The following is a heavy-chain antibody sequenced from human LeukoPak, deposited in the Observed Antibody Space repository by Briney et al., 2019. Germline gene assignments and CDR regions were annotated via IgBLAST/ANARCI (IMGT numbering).Heavy chain of an antibody. CDR2: INHSGST. Sequence: SETLSLTCTVSGGSISSGRYYWSWIRQPPGKGLEWIGEINHSGSTNYNPSLKSRVTISVDTSKNQFSLKLRSVTAADTAVYYCARVRRFGSGVDYWGQGTLVTVSS. J-gene: IGHJ4*02. CDR1: GGSISSGRYY. CDR3: ARVRRFGSGVDY. V-gene: IGHV4-39*07. D-gene: IGHD6-25*01.